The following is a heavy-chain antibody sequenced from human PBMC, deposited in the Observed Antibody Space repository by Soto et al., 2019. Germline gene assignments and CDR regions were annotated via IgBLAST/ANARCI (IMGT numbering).Heavy chain of an antibody. CDR1: GYTFTSYY. CDR3: AREPLGRRLGSDYYYCMDV. V-gene: IGHV1-46*01. CDR2: INPSGGST. D-gene: IGHD6-19*01. J-gene: IGHJ6*02. Sequence: QVQLVQSGAEVKKPGASVKVSCKASGYTFTSYYMHWVRQAPGQGLEWMGIINPSGGSTSNAQRFQGRVTMTRGTCPSTVYMELSSLSTADTAVYYCAREPLGRRLGSDYYYCMDVWGQGTTLTVSS.